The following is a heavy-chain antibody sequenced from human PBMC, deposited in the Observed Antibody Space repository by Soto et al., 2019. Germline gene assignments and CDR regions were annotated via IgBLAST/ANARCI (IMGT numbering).Heavy chain of an antibody. CDR3: AKSMIVVVNDAFDI. D-gene: IGHD3-22*01. CDR1: GXTFSSYA. Sequence: LRLSCSASGXTFSSYAMSWVRQAPGKGLEWVSAISGSGGSTYYADSVKGRFTISRDNSKNTLYLQMNSLRAEDTAVYYCAKSMIVVVNDAFDIWGQGTMVTVSS. V-gene: IGHV3-23*01. J-gene: IGHJ3*02. CDR2: ISGSGGST.